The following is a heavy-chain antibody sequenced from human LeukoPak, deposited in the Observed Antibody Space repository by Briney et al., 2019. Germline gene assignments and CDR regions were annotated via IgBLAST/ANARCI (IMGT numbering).Heavy chain of an antibody. J-gene: IGHJ3*02. V-gene: IGHV1-3*01. CDR1: GYTFTSYA. Sequence: ASVKVSCKASGYTFTSYAMHWVRQAPGQRLEWMGWINAGNGNTKYSQKFQGRVTITRDTSASTAYMELSSLRSEDTAAYYRARAGVGANAFDIWGQGTMVTVSS. CDR3: ARAGVGANAFDI. D-gene: IGHD1-26*01. CDR2: INAGNGNT.